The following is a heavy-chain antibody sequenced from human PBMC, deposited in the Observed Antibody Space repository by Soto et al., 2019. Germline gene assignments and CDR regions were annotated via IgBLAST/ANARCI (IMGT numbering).Heavy chain of an antibody. V-gene: IGHV4-30-4*01. CDR2: IYYSGNT. CDR1: GDSISSGDYY. Sequence: SETLSLTCTVSGDSISSGDYYWSWIRQPPGKGLEWIGCIYYSGNTYYNPSLKRRFSISVDTSKNQFSLQLSSVTVADTAVYYCARGFKRYSRPPGPLEYWGLGTLGTVSS. J-gene: IGHJ4*02. CDR3: ARGFKRYSRPPGPLEY. D-gene: IGHD2-2*02.